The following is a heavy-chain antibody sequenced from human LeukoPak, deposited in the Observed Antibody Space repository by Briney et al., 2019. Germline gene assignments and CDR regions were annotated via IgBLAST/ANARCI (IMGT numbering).Heavy chain of an antibody. V-gene: IGHV1-2*02. D-gene: IGHD3-9*01. CDR3: ARDKVTGLADWFDP. J-gene: IGHJ5*02. CDR2: INPNSGGT. Sequence: ASVKVSCKASGYTFTSYYMHWVRQAPGQGLEWMGWINPNSGGTNYAQKFQGRVTMTRDTSISTAYMELSRLRSDDTAVYYCARDKVTGLADWFDPWGQGTLVTVSS. CDR1: GYTFTSYY.